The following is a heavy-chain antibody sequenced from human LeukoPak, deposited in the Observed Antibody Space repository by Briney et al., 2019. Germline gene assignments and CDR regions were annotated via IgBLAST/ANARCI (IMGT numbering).Heavy chain of an antibody. CDR3: AKGHYYGSGSHVDY. D-gene: IGHD3-10*01. J-gene: IGHJ4*02. CDR2: INNDGSGT. CDR1: GFTFSRYW. Sequence: GGSLRLSCAASGFTFSRYWMHWVRQAPGKGPVWVSRINNDGSGTTYADSVKGRFTISRDDAKNTLYLQMNSLRAEDTAVYYCAKGHYYGSGSHVDYWGQGTLVTVSS. V-gene: IGHV3-74*01.